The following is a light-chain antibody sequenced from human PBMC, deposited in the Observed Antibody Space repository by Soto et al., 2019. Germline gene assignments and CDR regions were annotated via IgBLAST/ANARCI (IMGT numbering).Light chain of an antibody. CDR1: QSISNY. CDR3: QQTYSTPPR. Sequence: DIQMAQSASCLYASVGGSVTIACRASQSISNYLNWYQQKAGLAPKLLIYAASSLQSGVPSRFSGSGSGTDFTLTISSLQPEDFATYYCQQTYSTPPRFGQGTKVDIK. V-gene: IGKV1-39*01. J-gene: IGKJ1*01. CDR2: AAS.